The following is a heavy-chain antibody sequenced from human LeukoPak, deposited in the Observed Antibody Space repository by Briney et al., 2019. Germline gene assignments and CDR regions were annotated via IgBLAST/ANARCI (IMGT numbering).Heavy chain of an antibody. V-gene: IGHV3-23*01. CDR1: GFTFSSYA. Sequence: PGGSLRLSCAASGFTFSSYAMSWVRQAPGKGLEWVSAISGSGGSTYYADSVKGRFTISRDNSKNTLYLQMNSLRAEDTAVYYCAKAQYYDFWSGYYLDYWGQGTLVTVPS. CDR3: AKAQYYDFWSGYYLDY. J-gene: IGHJ4*02. CDR2: ISGSGGST. D-gene: IGHD3-3*01.